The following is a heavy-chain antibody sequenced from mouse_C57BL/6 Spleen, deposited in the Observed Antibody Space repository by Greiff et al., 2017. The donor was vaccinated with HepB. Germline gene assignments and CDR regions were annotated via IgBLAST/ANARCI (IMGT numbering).Heavy chain of an antibody. V-gene: IGHV14-4*01. CDR2: IDPENGDT. CDR3: TTGTTVVGY. D-gene: IGHD1-1*01. J-gene: IGHJ2*01. CDR1: GFNIKDDY. Sequence: EVQLQQSGAELVRPGASVKLSCTASGFNIKDDYMHWVKQRPEQGLEWIGWIDPENGDTEYASKFQDKATITADTSSNTAYLQLSSLTSEDTAVYYCTTGTTVVGYWGQGTTLTVSS.